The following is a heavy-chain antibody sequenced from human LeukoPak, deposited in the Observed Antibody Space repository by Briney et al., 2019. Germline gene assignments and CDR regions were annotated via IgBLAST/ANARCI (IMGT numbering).Heavy chain of an antibody. CDR2: INAGNGNT. V-gene: IGHV1-3*01. CDR1: GYTFTSYA. J-gene: IGHJ4*02. D-gene: IGHD3-9*01. CDR3: QKTAYEILTGYYTLDY. Sequence: ASVKVSCKASGYTFTSYAMHSVRQAPGQSLESMGWINAGNGNTKYSQKFQGRVTITRDTSASTAYMELSSLRSEDTAFFFRQKTAYEILTGYYTLDYWGQGTLVTVSS.